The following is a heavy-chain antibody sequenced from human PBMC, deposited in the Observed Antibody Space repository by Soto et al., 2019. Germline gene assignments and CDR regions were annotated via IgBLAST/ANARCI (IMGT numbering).Heavy chain of an antibody. Sequence: SGPTLVNPTQTLTLTCTFSGFSLSTSGVGVGWIRQPPGKALEWLAVIYWDDSYHYSPSLRSRLTITKDTSKNQVVLTMTNMEPVDTATYYCAHKGYGDYPLDYWGQ. CDR3: AHKGYGDYPLDY. CDR2: IYWDDSY. D-gene: IGHD4-17*01. CDR1: GFSLSTSGVG. V-gene: IGHV2-5*02. J-gene: IGHJ4*02.